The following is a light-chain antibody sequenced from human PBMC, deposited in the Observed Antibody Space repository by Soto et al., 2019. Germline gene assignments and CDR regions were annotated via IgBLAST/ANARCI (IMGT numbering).Light chain of an antibody. CDR1: QGIRND. CDR2: AAS. V-gene: IGKV1-17*01. J-gene: IGKJ5*01. CDR3: QQYKSYPIT. Sequence: DIQMTQSPSSLSASVGDRVSITCRATQGIRNDLGWYQQKPGKVPKLLIYAASSLQSGVPSKFSGSGSGTDFTLTISSLQPEDFATYYCQQYKSYPITFGQGTRLEIK.